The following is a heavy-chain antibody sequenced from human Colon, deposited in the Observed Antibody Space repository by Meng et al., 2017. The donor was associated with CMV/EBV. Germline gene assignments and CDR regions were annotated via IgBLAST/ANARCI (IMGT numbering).Heavy chain of an antibody. Sequence: GGAVSKGSKNWSRKRQNKGKGMEWIGKKVKGGNNKYNPSLKSRVSISLDTSRNHFSLNLRSVTAADTAVYYCANYTSDWFDPWGQGTLVT. V-gene: IGHV4-61*03. J-gene: IGHJ5*02. CDR1: GGAVSKGSKN. CDR2: KVKGGNN. CDR3: ANYTSDWFDP. D-gene: IGHD3-10*01.